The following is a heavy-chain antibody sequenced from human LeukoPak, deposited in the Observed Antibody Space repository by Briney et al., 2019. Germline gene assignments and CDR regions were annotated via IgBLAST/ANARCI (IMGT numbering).Heavy chain of an antibody. CDR1: GFTFSSYA. D-gene: IGHD4-11*01. CDR2: ISGSGGST. J-gene: IGHJ5*02. V-gene: IGHV3-23*01. Sequence: GGSLRLSCAACGFTFSSYAMSWVRQAPGKGLEWVSAISGSGGSTYHADFVQGRFTITSDNSKNTLYLQMNSLRAEDTAVYYCAKAYSNYFDWFDPWGQGTLVTVSS. CDR3: AKAYSNYFDWFDP.